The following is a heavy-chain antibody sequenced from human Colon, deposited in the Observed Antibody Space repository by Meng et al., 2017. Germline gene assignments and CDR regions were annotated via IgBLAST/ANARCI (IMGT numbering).Heavy chain of an antibody. CDR2: VLSGGSI. Sequence: GSLKLSCIVSGDSISGFYWNWIRQSPGKGLEWIGFVLSGGSINYNPSLKSRVTISIDLSESQFSLKLTSMTAADTAVYYCARVTDLGGARRFDYWGPGTLVTVSS. CDR3: ARVTDLGGARRFDY. CDR1: GDSISGFY. D-gene: IGHD4/OR15-4a*01. V-gene: IGHV4-59*01. J-gene: IGHJ4*02.